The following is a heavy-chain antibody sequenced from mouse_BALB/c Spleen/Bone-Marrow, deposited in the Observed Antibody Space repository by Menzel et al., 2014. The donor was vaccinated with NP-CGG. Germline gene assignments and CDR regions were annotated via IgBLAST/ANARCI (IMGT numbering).Heavy chain of an antibody. D-gene: IGHD3-3*01. Sequence: QVQLKESGAELMKPGASVEISCKATGYTFSSYWIEWVKQRPGHGLEWIGEILPGSNSTNYNEKFKGKATFTANTSSNTAYMQLSSLTSEDSAVYYCARRRFRGCDYWGQGTTLTVSS. CDR1: GYTFSSYW. J-gene: IGHJ2*01. CDR3: ARRRFRGCDY. V-gene: IGHV1-9*01. CDR2: ILPGSNST.